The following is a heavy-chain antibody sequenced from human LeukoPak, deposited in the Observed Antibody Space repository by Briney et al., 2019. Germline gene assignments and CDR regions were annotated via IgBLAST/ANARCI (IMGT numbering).Heavy chain of an antibody. CDR1: GYTFTSYY. D-gene: IGHD3-3*01. Sequence: ASVTVSFKASGYTFTSYYMHWVRQAPGQGLEWMGIINPSDGRTSNAQNFQGRVTMTRDTSTSTVYMEVSSLRSEDTAVYYCARSSGYYVYDYWGQGTLVTVSS. CDR3: ARSSGYYVYDY. V-gene: IGHV1-46*01. CDR2: INPSDGRT. J-gene: IGHJ4*02.